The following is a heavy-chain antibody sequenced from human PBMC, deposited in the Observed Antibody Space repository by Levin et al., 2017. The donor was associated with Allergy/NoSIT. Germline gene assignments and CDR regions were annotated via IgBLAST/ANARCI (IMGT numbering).Heavy chain of an antibody. CDR1: GFTFSSYG. J-gene: IGHJ4*02. CDR3: AKDRDTYGAIYYFDY. Sequence: GGSLRLSCAASGFTFSSYGMHWVRQAPGKGLEWVAVISYDGRNKYHADSVKGRFTISRDNSKNTLFLQMNSLRPEDTAVYYCAKDRDTYGAIYYFDYWGQGTLVTVSS. CDR2: ISYDGRNK. V-gene: IGHV3-30*18. D-gene: IGHD4/OR15-4a*01.